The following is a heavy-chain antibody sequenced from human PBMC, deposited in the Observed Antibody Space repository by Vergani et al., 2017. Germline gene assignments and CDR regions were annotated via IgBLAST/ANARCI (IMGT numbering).Heavy chain of an antibody. V-gene: IGHV5-51*01. D-gene: IGHD1-1*01. CDR3: ARHTTYTDS. CDR1: EYSFGNYW. CDR2: IYPADSDT. J-gene: IGHJ4*02. Sequence: EVELVQSGPEMRKPGESLKISCKGSEYSFGNYWIGWVRQMPGKGLEWMGIIYPADSDTRYSPSFQGQVTISAAKSISTAFLKWDSLKASDTALYYCARHTTYTDSGGQGTLVTVSS.